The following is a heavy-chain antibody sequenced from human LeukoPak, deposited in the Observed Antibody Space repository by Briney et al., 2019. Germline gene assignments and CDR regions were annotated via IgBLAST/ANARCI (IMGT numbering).Heavy chain of an antibody. Sequence: GGSLRLSCAASGFTFSSSWMHWVRQAPGKGLVWVSRINSDGRTTNYADSVKGRFTISRDNAKNSLYLQMNSLRAEDTAVYYCARDAGIAVAVTPPPDYWGQGTLVTVSS. CDR2: INSDGRTT. CDR3: ARDAGIAVAVTPPPDY. D-gene: IGHD6-19*01. V-gene: IGHV3-74*01. CDR1: GFTFSSSW. J-gene: IGHJ4*02.